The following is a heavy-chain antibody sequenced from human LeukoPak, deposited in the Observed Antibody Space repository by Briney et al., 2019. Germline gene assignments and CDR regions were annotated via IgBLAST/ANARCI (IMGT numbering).Heavy chain of an antibody. CDR1: GFTFSGYS. CDR2: ISSSSSYI. J-gene: IGHJ4*02. V-gene: IGHV3-21*01. D-gene: IGHD6-13*01. CDR3: ARDNVAAAGTFDY. Sequence: GGSLRLSCAASGFTFSGYSMNWVRQAPGKGLEWVSFISSSSSYIYYADSVKGRFTISRDNAKNSLYLQMNSLRAEDTAVYYCARDNVAAAGTFDYWGQGTLVTVSS.